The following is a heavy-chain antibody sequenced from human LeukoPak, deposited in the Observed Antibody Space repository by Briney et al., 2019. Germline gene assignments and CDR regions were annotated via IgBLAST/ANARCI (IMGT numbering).Heavy chain of an antibody. Sequence: SETLSLTCTVSGGSISSSSYYWGWIRQPPGKGLEWIGSIYYSGSTYYNPSLKSRVTISVDTSKNQFSLKLSSVTAADTAVYYCARVTTVAVAFEIWGQGTMVTVSS. V-gene: IGHV4-39*07. CDR2: IYYSGST. CDR3: ARVTTVAVAFEI. J-gene: IGHJ3*02. CDR1: GGSISSSSYY. D-gene: IGHD4-23*01.